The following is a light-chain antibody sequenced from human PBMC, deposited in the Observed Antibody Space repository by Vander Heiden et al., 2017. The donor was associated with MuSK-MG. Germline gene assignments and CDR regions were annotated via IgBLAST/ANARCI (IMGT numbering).Light chain of an antibody. CDR1: ESVSSY. V-gene: IGKV3-11*01. CDR3: QQPQKWPPIT. Sequence: EVVLTQSPATLSLSPGERATLSCRASESVSSYVVWYQQKPGQAPRLLIYDTSNRATGIPTRFSGSGSGTDFTLTISSLEPEDFAVYYCQQPQKWPPITFGQGTRLEIK. CDR2: DTS. J-gene: IGKJ5*01.